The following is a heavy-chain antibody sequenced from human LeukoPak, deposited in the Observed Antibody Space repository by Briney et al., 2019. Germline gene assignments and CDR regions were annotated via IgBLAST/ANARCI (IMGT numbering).Heavy chain of an antibody. CDR3: ARGPHMITFGGALGC. Sequence: GGSLRLSCAASGFTFNNYNMNWVRQAPGRALEWVSSITSSGTYIFYADSVKSRFTISRDNAKNSLYLQMNSLGPEDTAVYYCARGPHMITFGGALGCWGQGTLVTVSS. D-gene: IGHD3-16*01. J-gene: IGHJ4*02. CDR2: ITSSGTYI. V-gene: IGHV3-21*01. CDR1: GFTFNNYN.